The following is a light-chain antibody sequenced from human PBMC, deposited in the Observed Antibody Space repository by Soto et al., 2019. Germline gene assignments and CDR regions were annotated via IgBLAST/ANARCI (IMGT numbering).Light chain of an antibody. CDR2: ANT. V-gene: IGLV1-51*01. CDR3: GAWDSSLRAYV. Sequence: QSVLTQPPSVSAAPGQKVTVSCSGSTSNIGNNFVSWYRQFPGTAPKLLIYANTERPSGIPDRFSASKSGTSATLGITGLQTGDEADYYCGAWDSSLRAYVFGPGTKLTVL. CDR1: TSNIGNNF. J-gene: IGLJ1*01.